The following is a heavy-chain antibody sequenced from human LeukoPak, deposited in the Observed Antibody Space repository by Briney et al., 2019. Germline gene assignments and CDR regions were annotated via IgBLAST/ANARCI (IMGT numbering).Heavy chain of an antibody. D-gene: IGHD3-22*01. CDR3: ARLLMDSSGYSPFDY. V-gene: IGHV4-38-2*02. CDR1: GYSISTGYY. Sequence: KPSETLSLTCTVSGYSISTGYYWGWIRQPPGKGLAWIGSINHSGSTYYNSSLKSRVTTSVDTSKNQFSLKLTSVTAADTAVYYCARLLMDSSGYSPFDYWGQGTLVTVSS. J-gene: IGHJ4*02. CDR2: INHSGST.